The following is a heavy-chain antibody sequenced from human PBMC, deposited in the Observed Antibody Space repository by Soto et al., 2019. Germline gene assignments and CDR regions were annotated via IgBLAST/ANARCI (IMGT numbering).Heavy chain of an antibody. CDR1: GDTFSNYA. V-gene: IGHV1-69*01. D-gene: IGHD2-2*01. CDR3: ARDMIPAAPAYKYYAMDV. J-gene: IGHJ6*02. Sequence: HVQLVQSGAEVKKPGSSVKVSCKASGDTFSNYAISWVRQAPGQGLEWMGGIIPIFRTTDYAQNFQGRVTITADESTSTAYMELSSLGSEDTAVYFCARDMIPAAPAYKYYAMDVWGQGTPVTVSS. CDR2: IIPIFRTT.